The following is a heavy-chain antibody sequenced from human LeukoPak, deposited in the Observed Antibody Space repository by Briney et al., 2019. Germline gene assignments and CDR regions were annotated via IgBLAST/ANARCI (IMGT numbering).Heavy chain of an antibody. D-gene: IGHD3-3*01. CDR1: GFTFSSYA. Sequence: GGSLRLSCAASGFTFSSYAMSWVRQAPGKGLEWVSAIGGSGGSTYYADSVKGRFTISRDNSKNTLYLQMNSLRAEDTAVYYCAKGKDYDFWSSNWFDPWGQGTLVTVSS. J-gene: IGHJ5*02. V-gene: IGHV3-23*01. CDR2: IGGSGGST. CDR3: AKGKDYDFWSSNWFDP.